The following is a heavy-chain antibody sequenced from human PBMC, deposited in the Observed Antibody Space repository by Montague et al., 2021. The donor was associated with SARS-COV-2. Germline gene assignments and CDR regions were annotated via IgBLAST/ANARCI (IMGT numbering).Heavy chain of an antibody. CDR2: VNHSRST. V-gene: IGHV4-34*01. J-gene: IGHJ4*02. D-gene: IGHD6-13*01. Sequence: SDSLSLTCAVYGRSFSGYYWSWIRQPPGKGLEWIGEVNHSRSTNYNPSLKSRVTISVDTSKNQFSLKLGSVTGADTAVYYCAGDRYSSSWYGQKYYFDYWGQGTLVTVSS. CDR3: AGDRYSSSWYGQKYYFDY. CDR1: GRSFSGYY.